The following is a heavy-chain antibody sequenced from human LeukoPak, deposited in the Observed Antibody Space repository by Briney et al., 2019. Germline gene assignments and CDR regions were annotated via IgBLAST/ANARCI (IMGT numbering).Heavy chain of an antibody. CDR1: GFTFSSYS. J-gene: IGHJ4*02. V-gene: IGHV3-21*01. CDR2: ISSSSSYI. Sequence: PGGSLRLSCAASGFTFSSYSMNWVRQAPGKGLEWVSSISSSSSYIYYADSVKGRFTISRDNAKNTLYLQMNSLRAEDTAVYYCARLSGSYFRLDYWGQGTLVTVSS. D-gene: IGHD1-26*01. CDR3: ARLSGSYFRLDY.